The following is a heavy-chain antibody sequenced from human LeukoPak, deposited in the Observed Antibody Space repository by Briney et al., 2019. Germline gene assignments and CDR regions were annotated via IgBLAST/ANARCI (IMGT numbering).Heavy chain of an antibody. CDR1: GGSIRSYY. Sequence: PSETLSLTCTVSGGSIRSYYWGWIRQPPGKGLEWIGSIYYSGSTYYNPSLKSRVTISVDTSKNQFSLKLSSVTAADTAVYYCARGYSYGSGLDYWGQGTLVTVSS. CDR2: IYYSGST. D-gene: IGHD5-18*01. J-gene: IGHJ4*02. CDR3: ARGYSYGSGLDY. V-gene: IGHV4-39*01.